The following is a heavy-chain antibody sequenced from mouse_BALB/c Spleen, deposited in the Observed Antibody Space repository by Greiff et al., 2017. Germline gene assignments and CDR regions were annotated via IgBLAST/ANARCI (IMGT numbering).Heavy chain of an antibody. V-gene: IGHV14-3*02. Sequence: EVKLQESGAELVKPGASVKLSCTASGFNIKDNYMHWVKQRPEQGLEWIGRIDPANGNTKYDPKFQGKATITADTSSNTAYLQLSSLTSEDTAVYYCAIRTGAYAMDSGVKEPQSPSPQ. D-gene: IGHD4-1*01. CDR3: AIRTGAYAMDS. CDR2: IDPANGNT. CDR1: GFNIKDNY. J-gene: IGHJ4*01.